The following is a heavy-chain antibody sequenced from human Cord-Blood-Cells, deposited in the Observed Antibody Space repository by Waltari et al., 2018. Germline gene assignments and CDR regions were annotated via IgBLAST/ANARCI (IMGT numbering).Heavy chain of an antibody. V-gene: IGHV4-38-2*01. D-gene: IGHD5-12*01. Sequence: QVQLQESGPGLVKPSETLSLTCAVSGYSISRGYYWGWIRQPPGKGLEWIGSIYHSGSTYSNPSLKTRVTISVATSKNQFSLKLSSVTAADTAVYYCARIYSGYEEYWGQGTLVTVSS. J-gene: IGHJ4*02. CDR1: GYSISRGYY. CDR3: ARIYSGYEEY. CDR2: IYHSGST.